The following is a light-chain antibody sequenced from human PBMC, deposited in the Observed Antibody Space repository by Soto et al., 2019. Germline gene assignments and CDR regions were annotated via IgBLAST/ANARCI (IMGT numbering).Light chain of an antibody. CDR1: SSNIGSNT. CDR2: SNN. CDR3: AAWGASLNGWV. J-gene: IGLJ3*02. Sequence: QSVLTQPPSASGTPGQRVTIPCSGSSSNIGSNTVNWYQQLPGTAPKLLIYSNNQRPSGVPDRFSGSKSGTSASLAISGLQYEDEADDYCAAWGASLNGWVFGGGTKVTVL. V-gene: IGLV1-44*01.